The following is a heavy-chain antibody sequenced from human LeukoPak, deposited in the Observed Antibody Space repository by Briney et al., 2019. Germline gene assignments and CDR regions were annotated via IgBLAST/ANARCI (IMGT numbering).Heavy chain of an antibody. V-gene: IGHV3-66*01. Sequence: GGSLRLSCAASGFTVSSDYMSWVRQAPGKGLEWVSVIYSGGSTYYADSVKGRFTISRDNSKNTLYLQMNSLRAEDTAVYYCAREGKAAAGAISNYWGQGTLVTVSS. CDR3: AREGKAAAGAISNY. J-gene: IGHJ4*02. CDR2: IYSGGST. CDR1: GFTVSSDY. D-gene: IGHD6-13*01.